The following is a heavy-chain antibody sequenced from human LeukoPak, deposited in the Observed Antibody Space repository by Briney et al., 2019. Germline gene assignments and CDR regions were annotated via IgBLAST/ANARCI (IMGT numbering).Heavy chain of an antibody. Sequence: GGSLRLSCAAFGLPFISFSMTWVGQAPGKGLEWVSSVIGSSGNTYYADSVKGRFSIFRDNSRNILYLQMNSLRAEDTAVYYCARGAAGPDNWGQGTLVTVSS. J-gene: IGHJ4*02. V-gene: IGHV3-23*01. CDR3: ARGAAGPDN. CDR1: GLPFISFS. CDR2: VIGSSGNT. D-gene: IGHD6-13*01.